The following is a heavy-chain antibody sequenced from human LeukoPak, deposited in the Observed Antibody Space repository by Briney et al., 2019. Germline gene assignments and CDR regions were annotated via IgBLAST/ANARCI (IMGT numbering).Heavy chain of an antibody. CDR1: GYTFTSYG. Sequence: ASVKVSCKASGYTFTSYGISWVRQAPGQGLEWMGWISAYNGNTDYAQKLQGRVTMTTDTSTSTAYMELRSLRSDDTAVYYCARPAHDSSDYEDLQPRGQGTLVTVSS. J-gene: IGHJ1*01. V-gene: IGHV1-18*01. CDR3: ARPAHDSSDYEDLQP. D-gene: IGHD3-22*01. CDR2: ISAYNGNT.